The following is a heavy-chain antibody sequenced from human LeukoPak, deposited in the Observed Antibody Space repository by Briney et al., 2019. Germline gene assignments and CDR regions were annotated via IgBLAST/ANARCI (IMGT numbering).Heavy chain of an antibody. V-gene: IGHV3-23*01. CDR2: ISSSGGST. Sequence: GGTLRLPCAASGFPFSIFAMSWVRRAPGKGLEWVSAISSSGGSTYYTDSVKGRFTISRDNSKNTLYLQMNSLRDEDTAVYYCAKDVGSGWYVFDYWGQGTLVTVSS. J-gene: IGHJ4*02. CDR1: GFPFSIFA. D-gene: IGHD6-19*01. CDR3: AKDVGSGWYVFDY.